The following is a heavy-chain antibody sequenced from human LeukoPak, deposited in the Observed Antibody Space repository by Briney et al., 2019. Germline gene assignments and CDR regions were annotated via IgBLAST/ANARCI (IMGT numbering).Heavy chain of an antibody. V-gene: IGHV3-23*01. CDR2: ISGSGGST. Sequence: PGGSLRLSCAASGFTFSSYAMSWVRQAPGKGLEWVSAISGSGGSTYYADSVKGRFTISRDNSKNTLYLQMSSLRAEDTAVYYCAIFLRYCSGGSCLNWFDPWGQGTLVTVSS. CDR1: GFTFSSYA. J-gene: IGHJ5*02. D-gene: IGHD2-15*01. CDR3: AIFLRYCSGGSCLNWFDP.